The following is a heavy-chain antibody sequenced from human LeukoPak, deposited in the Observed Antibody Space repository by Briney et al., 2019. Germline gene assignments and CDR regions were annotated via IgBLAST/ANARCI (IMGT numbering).Heavy chain of an antibody. CDR2: ISSSRSYI. Sequence: GGSLRLSCAASGFTFSSYSMNWVRQAPGKGLEWVSFISSSRSYIYYADSVKGRFTISRDNAKNSLYLQMNSLRAEDTAVYYCARGSSPKPSYSYDSGVTGAFDIWGHGTVVTVSS. CDR1: GFTFSSYS. D-gene: IGHD3-22*01. CDR3: ARGSSPKPSYSYDSGVTGAFDI. J-gene: IGHJ3*02. V-gene: IGHV3-21*01.